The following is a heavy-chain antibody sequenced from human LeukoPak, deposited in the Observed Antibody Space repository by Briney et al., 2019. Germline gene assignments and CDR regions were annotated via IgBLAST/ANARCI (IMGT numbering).Heavy chain of an antibody. CDR1: GFTFSSYW. V-gene: IGHV3-7*01. CDR2: IKQDGSEK. Sequence: GGSLRLSCAASGFTFSSYWMSWVRQAPGKGLEWVANIKQDGSEKYYVDSVKGRFTISRDNAKNSLYLQMNSLRAEDTAVYYYARDQSYYYDSSGYYYGYWGQGTLVTVSS. CDR3: ARDQSYYYDSSGYYYGY. D-gene: IGHD3-22*01. J-gene: IGHJ4*02.